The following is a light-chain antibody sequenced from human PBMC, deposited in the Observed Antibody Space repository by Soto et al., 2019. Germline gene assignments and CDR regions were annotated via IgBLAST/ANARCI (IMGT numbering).Light chain of an antibody. J-gene: IGLJ1*01. CDR3: NSYTTSNTRQIV. CDR1: ISDVGTYDY. V-gene: IGLV2-14*03. Sequence: QSVLTQPASVSGSPGQSIAISCTGTISDVGTYDYVSWYQQHPNRAPKLMIYDVSNRPSGVSTRFSGSKSGNTASLTISGLQAEDEADYYCNSYTTSNTRQIVFGTGTKVTVL. CDR2: DVS.